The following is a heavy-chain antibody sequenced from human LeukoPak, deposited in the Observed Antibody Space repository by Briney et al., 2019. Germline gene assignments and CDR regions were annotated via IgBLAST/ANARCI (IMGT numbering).Heavy chain of an antibody. V-gene: IGHV4-34*01. Sequence: PSETLSLTCAVYGGSFSGYYWSWIRQPPGKGLEWIGEINHSGSTNYNPSFKSRVTISVDTSKNQFSLKLSSVTAADTAVYYCASLSSGWYARIDYWGQGTLVTVSS. D-gene: IGHD6-19*01. CDR2: INHSGST. CDR1: GGSFSGYY. J-gene: IGHJ4*02. CDR3: ASLSSGWYARIDY.